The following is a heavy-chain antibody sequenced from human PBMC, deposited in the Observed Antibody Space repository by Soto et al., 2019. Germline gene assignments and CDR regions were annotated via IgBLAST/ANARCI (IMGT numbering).Heavy chain of an antibody. V-gene: IGHV1-69*13. J-gene: IGHJ6*02. D-gene: IGHD3-22*01. CDR3: ARGYDSSGYYSKYYYYGMDV. CDR2: IIPIFGTA. CDR1: GGTFSSYA. Sequence: SVKVSCKASGGTFSSYAISWVRQAPGQGLEWMGGIIPIFGTANYAQKFQGRVTITADESTSTAYMELSSLRSEDTAVYYCARGYDSSGYYSKYYYYGMDVWGQGTTVTVS.